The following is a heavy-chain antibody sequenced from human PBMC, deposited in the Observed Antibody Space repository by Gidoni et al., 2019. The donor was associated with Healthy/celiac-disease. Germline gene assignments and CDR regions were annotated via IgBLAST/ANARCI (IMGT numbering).Heavy chain of an antibody. D-gene: IGHD4-17*01. J-gene: IGHJ5*02. Sequence: QVQLQESGPGLVQPSETLSLNCTVSGSSLSSYYWRWIRQPPGKGLEWIGYIYYSGSTNYNPSLKSRVTISVDTSKNQFSLKLSSVTAADTAVYYCARGGSGDLWFDPWGQGTLVTVSS. V-gene: IGHV4-59*08. CDR2: IYYSGST. CDR3: ARGGSGDLWFDP. CDR1: GSSLSSYY.